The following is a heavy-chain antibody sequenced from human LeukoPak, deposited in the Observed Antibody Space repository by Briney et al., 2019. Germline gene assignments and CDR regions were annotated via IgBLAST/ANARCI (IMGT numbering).Heavy chain of an antibody. CDR3: ARRLTQYDCFDP. Sequence: SQTLSLTCAISGDSVSSNSVTWNWIRQSPSRGLEWLGRTYYRSTWYNDYAVSVRGRITVNPDTSKNQFSLHLNSVAPEDTAVYYCARRLTQYDCFDPWGQGILVTVSS. CDR2: TYYRSTWYN. D-gene: IGHD2-2*01. CDR1: GDSVSSNSVT. J-gene: IGHJ5*02. V-gene: IGHV6-1*01.